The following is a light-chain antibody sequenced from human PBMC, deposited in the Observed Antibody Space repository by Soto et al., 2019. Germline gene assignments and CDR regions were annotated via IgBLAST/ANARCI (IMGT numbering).Light chain of an antibody. V-gene: IGKV4-1*01. Sequence: DTVLIQSPDSLAVSLGERATISCKSSHSVFYSPNNKNYLGWYQQKAGQPPKLLINWASTRESGVPDRFSGTGSGTDLTLTIRSLQPEDVAVYFCQQYFTIPYTFGQGTKLEIK. CDR1: HSVFYSPNNKNY. CDR2: WAS. CDR3: QQYFTIPYT. J-gene: IGKJ2*01.